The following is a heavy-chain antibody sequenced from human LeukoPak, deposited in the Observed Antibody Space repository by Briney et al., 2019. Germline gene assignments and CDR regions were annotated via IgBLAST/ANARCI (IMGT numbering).Heavy chain of an antibody. Sequence: ASVKVSCKASGYTFTGYYMHWVRQAPGQGLEWMGWINPNSGGTNYAQKFQGRVTMTRDTSISTAYMELSSLRSEDTAVYYCARGTSLDFWSGPSYYMDVWGKGTTVTVSS. D-gene: IGHD3-3*01. CDR3: ARGTSLDFWSGPSYYMDV. CDR2: INPNSGGT. CDR1: GYTFTGYY. V-gene: IGHV1-2*02. J-gene: IGHJ6*03.